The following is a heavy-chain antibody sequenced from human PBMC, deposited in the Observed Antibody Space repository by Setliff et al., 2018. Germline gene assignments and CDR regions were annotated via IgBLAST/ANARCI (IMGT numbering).Heavy chain of an antibody. CDR3: ARHLPYSAWHTFDS. D-gene: IGHD1-26*01. V-gene: IGHV4-39*01. CDR2: FYSGGTT. CDR1: GASISSGTYY. J-gene: IGHJ4*02. Sequence: SETLSLTCTVSGASISSGTYYWGWIRQPPGKGLEWIGSFYSGGTTFYNPSLKSRLTISVDTSKNHFSLKLTSVTAADTAVYYCARHLPYSAWHTFDSWGQGILVTVSS.